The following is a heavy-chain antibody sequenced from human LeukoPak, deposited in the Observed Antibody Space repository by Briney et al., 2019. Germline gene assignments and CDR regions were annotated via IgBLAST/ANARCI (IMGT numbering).Heavy chain of an antibody. CDR1: GGTFSSYA. CDR2: IIPIFGTA. Sequence: SVKVPCKASGGTFSSYAISWVRQAPGQGLEWMGGIIPIFGTANYAQKFQGRVTITADKSTSTAYMELSSLRSEDTAVYYCASVYVMGYCSGGSCYSGLDYWGQGTLVTVSS. V-gene: IGHV1-69*06. CDR3: ASVYVMGYCSGGSCYSGLDY. D-gene: IGHD2-15*01. J-gene: IGHJ4*02.